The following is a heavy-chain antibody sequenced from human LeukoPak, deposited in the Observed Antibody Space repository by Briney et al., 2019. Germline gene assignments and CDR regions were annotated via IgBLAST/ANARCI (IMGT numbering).Heavy chain of an antibody. D-gene: IGHD3-16*01. J-gene: IGHJ1*01. V-gene: IGHV3-74*01. CDR2: INSDGRST. CDR3: VRGGSTHFQH. CDR1: GFTFSSYW. Sequence: GGSLRLSCAASGFTFSSYWMHWVRQAPGKGLVWVSRINSDGRSTSYADSVKGRFTISRGNAENTLYLQMNSLRAEDTAVYYCVRGGSTHFQHWGQGTPVTVSS.